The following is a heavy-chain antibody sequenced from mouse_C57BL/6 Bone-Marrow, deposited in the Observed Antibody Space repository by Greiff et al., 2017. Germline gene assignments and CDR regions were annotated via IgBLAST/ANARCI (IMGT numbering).Heavy chain of an antibody. CDR3: ARSLGTVVAYYAMDY. D-gene: IGHD1-1*01. J-gene: IGHJ4*01. V-gene: IGHV1-72*01. Sequence: QVQLQQSGAELVKPGASVKLSCKASGYTFTSYWMHWVKQRPGRGLEWIGRIDPNSGGNKYNEKFKSKATLTGDKPSSTAYMPLSSLTSEDSAVYYCARSLGTVVAYYAMDYWGQGTSVTVSS. CDR2: IDPNSGGN. CDR1: GYTFTSYW.